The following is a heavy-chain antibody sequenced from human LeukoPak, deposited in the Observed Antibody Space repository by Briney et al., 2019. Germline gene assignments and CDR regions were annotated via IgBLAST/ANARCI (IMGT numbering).Heavy chain of an antibody. CDR2: INPNSGGT. V-gene: IGHV1-2*06. D-gene: IGHD7-27*01. Sequence: GASVKVSCKASGYTFTGYYMHWVRQAPGQGLEWMGRINPNSGGTNYAQKFQGRVTMTRDTSISTAYMELSRLRSDDTAVYYCASLTGDGENFDYWRPGTLVTVSS. J-gene: IGHJ4*02. CDR3: ASLTGDGENFDY. CDR1: GYTFTGYY.